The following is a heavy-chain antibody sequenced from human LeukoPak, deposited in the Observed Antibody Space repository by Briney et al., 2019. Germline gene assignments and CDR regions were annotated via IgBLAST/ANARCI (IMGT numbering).Heavy chain of an antibody. V-gene: IGHV1-8*01. CDR2: MNPNSGNT. J-gene: IGHJ6*03. CDR3: ARVTYEWLLYYYYYMDV. CDR1: GYTFTSYD. Sequence: GASVKVSCKASGYTFTSYDINWVRQATGQGLEWMGWMNPNSGNTGYAQKFQGRVTMTRNTSISTAYMELSSLRSEDTAVYYCARVTYEWLLYYYYYMDVWGKGTTVTVSS. D-gene: IGHD3-3*01.